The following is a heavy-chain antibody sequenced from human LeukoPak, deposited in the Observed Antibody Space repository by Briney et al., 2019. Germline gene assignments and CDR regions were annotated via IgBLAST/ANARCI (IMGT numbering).Heavy chain of an antibody. J-gene: IGHJ4*02. D-gene: IGHD5-18*01. V-gene: IGHV1-18*01. CDR3: VRDLGVDTSMIFFDY. CDR1: TFTXXG. Sequence: TFTXXGVSXVRQAPGQGLEWMGWISAYNGNTNYVQKFQGRVTMTTDISTSTAYMELRSLRSDDTAVFYCVRDLGVDTSMIFFDYWGQGTRVTVSS. CDR2: ISAYNGNT.